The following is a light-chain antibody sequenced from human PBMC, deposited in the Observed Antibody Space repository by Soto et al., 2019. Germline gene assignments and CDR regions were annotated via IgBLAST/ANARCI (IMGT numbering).Light chain of an antibody. Sequence: VLTHSPVALSLSPAERAIFSCMASQSVSSYLAGYQQKPAQDPSLLIYGASSRTTTIPDRFSGSGSSTNFTPPTISLQDADYVVDYCRQYDSSPITFGQGTRLEIK. CDR2: GAS. V-gene: IGKV3-20*01. CDR1: QSVSSY. J-gene: IGKJ5*01. CDR3: RQYDSSPIT.